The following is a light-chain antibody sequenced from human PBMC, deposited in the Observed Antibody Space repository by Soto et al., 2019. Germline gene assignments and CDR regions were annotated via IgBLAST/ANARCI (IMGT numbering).Light chain of an antibody. CDR3: RQLNSYPLT. CDR1: QGINSY. Sequence: DIQLTQSPSFLSASVGDRVTVTCRASQGINSYLAWYQQKPGKAPKLLIYTASTLQSGVPSRFSGSGSGTEFTLTITSLQPEDFAAYYCRQLNSYPLTFGGGTKVEIK. J-gene: IGKJ4*01. CDR2: TAS. V-gene: IGKV1-9*01.